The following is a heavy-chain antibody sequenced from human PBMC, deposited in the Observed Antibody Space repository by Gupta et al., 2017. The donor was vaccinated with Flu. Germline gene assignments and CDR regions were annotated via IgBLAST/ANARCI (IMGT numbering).Heavy chain of an antibody. D-gene: IGHD2/OR15-2a*01. V-gene: IGHV3-21*02. CDR1: GFTLRSYS. J-gene: IGHJ6*02. Sequence: EVQLAESGGGLVKPGGSLRLSCAASGFTLRSYSMNWVRQAPGKALEWVSSISQSSTYKYYADSVEGRFTVSRDNAKNSLYLQMNDLRVEDTAVYFCAGERYEWEEPTTFYNGMDVWGQGTTVTVSS. CDR3: AGERYEWEEPTTFYNGMDV. CDR2: ISQSSTYK.